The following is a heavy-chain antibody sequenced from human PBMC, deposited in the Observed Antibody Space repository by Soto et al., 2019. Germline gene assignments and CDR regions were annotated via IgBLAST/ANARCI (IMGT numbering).Heavy chain of an antibody. CDR2: IYHSGNT. CDR1: GGSISSSNW. Sequence: SETLSLTCAVSGGSISSSNWWTWVRQPPGKGLEWIGEIYHSGNTNYNPSLESRVTISVDKSKNQFSLKLRSVTAADTAVYYCARDWGGDSHTFDYWGQGTLVTVSS. V-gene: IGHV4-4*02. D-gene: IGHD2-21*02. J-gene: IGHJ4*02. CDR3: ARDWGGDSHTFDY.